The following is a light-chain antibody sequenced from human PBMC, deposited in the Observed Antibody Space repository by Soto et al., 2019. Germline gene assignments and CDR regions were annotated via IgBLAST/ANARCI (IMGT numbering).Light chain of an antibody. V-gene: IGLV1-44*01. Sequence: QSVLTQPPSASGTPGQRVTISCSGSSSNIGSNTVTWYQQLPGTAPKLLIYSNNQRPSGVPDRFSGSKSGTSASLAISGLQSEDEDDYYCAAWDDSLNGRGVFGTGTKVTVL. J-gene: IGLJ1*01. CDR3: AAWDDSLNGRGV. CDR2: SNN. CDR1: SSNIGSNT.